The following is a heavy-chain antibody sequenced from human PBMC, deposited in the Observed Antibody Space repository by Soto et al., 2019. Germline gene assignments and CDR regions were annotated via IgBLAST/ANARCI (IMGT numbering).Heavy chain of an antibody. CDR2: IYPGDSDT. Sequence: GESLKISCKGSGYSSTSYWIGWVRQMPGKGLEWMGIIYPGDSDTRYSPSFQGQVTISADKSISTAYLQWSSLKASDTAMYYCARHTSVDDILTGYYNADLDYWGQGTLVTVSS. CDR3: ARHTSVDDILTGYYNADLDY. J-gene: IGHJ4*02. D-gene: IGHD3-9*01. CDR1: GYSSTSYW. V-gene: IGHV5-51*01.